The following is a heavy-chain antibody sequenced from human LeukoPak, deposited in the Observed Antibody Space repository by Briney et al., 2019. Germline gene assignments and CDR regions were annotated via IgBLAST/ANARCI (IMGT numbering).Heavy chain of an antibody. CDR1: GAFISDYH. D-gene: IGHD5-18*01. CDR2: LYSSGST. CDR3: VGDQGYVDTNMA. V-gene: IGHV4-4*07. Sequence: PSETLSLTCTVSGAFISDYHWSWVRQPAGKGQEWIGRLYSSGSTNYSPSLESRVTMSVDTSKNQFSLKLNSVTAADTAVYYCVGDQGYVDTNMAWGQGTLVTVSS. J-gene: IGHJ5*02.